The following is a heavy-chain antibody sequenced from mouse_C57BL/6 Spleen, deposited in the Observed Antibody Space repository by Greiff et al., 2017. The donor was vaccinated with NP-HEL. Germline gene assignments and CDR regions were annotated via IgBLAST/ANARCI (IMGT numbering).Heavy chain of an antibody. Sequence: EVKVVESGGGLVKPGGSLKLSCAASGFTFSSYAMSWVRQTPEKRLEWVATISDGGSYTYYPDNVKGRFTISRDNAKNNLYLPMSHLKSEDTAMYYCASLIYYDYDEDYWGQGTTLTVSS. CDR2: ISDGGSYT. D-gene: IGHD2-4*01. J-gene: IGHJ2*01. CDR3: ASLIYYDYDEDY. V-gene: IGHV5-4*03. CDR1: GFTFSSYA.